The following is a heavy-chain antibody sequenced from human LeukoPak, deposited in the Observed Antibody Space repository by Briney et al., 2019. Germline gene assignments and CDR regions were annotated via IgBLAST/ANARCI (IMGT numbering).Heavy chain of an antibody. CDR1: GFTFSSYG. CDR2: IRYDGSNK. CDR3: AKARKWELASAPLSGFDY. V-gene: IGHV3-30*02. J-gene: IGHJ4*02. Sequence: GGSLRLSCAASGFTFSSYGMHWVRQAPGKGLEWVAFIRYDGSNKYYADSVKGRFTISRDNSKNTLYLQMNSLRAEDTAVYYCAKARKWELASAPLSGFDYWGQGTLVTVSS. D-gene: IGHD1-26*01.